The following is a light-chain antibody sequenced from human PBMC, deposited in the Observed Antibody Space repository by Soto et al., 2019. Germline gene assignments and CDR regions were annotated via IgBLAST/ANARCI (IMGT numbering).Light chain of an antibody. J-gene: IGLJ2*01. CDR1: SSDVGGYNY. CDR3: SSYTSSSLV. CDR2: DVS. V-gene: IGLV2-14*01. Sequence: QSALTQPASVSGSPGQSITISCTGTSSDVGGYNYVSWYQQHPGKAPKLMIYDVSNRPSGVSNRFSGSKSGTTSALTISGLQAEDEADYYCSSYTSSSLVFGGVTKLTVL.